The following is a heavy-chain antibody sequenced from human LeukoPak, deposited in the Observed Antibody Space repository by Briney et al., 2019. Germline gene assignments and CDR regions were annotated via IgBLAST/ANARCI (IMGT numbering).Heavy chain of an antibody. CDR2: LSGSGGFT. J-gene: IGHJ4*02. CDR1: GFPFSNYA. V-gene: IGHV3-23*01. D-gene: IGHD4-11*01. Sequence: GGSLRLSCAASGFPFSNYAMSWVRQAPGKGLEWVSALSGSGGFTYYADSVKGRFTISRDNSKNTLFLQMNSLRAEDTAVYYCAKRGSKEFDYWGQGTLVTVSS. CDR3: AKRGSKEFDY.